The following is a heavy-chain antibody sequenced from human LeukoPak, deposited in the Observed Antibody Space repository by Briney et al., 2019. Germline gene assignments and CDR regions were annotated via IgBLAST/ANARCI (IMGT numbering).Heavy chain of an antibody. CDR1: GYTFTGYY. Sequence: GASVKVSCKASGYTFTGYYMHWVRQAPGQGLEWMGGINPNSGGTNYAQKFQGRVTMTRDTSISTAYMELSRLRSDDTAVYYCARDFRVAAASYYFDYWGQGTLVTVSS. V-gene: IGHV1-2*02. J-gene: IGHJ4*02. CDR2: INPNSGGT. CDR3: ARDFRVAAASYYFDY. D-gene: IGHD6-13*01.